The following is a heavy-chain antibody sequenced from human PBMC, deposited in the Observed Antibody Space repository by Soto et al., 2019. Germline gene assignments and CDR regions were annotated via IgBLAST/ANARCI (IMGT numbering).Heavy chain of an antibody. D-gene: IGHD3-9*01. J-gene: IGHJ6*02. Sequence: SVKVSCKASGGTFSSNAINWVRQAAGQGLEWMGGIIPIFNTIDYAQKFQARVTITADDSTTTAYMELNSLRAEDTAVYYCARDLDWGSRDYYYYGMDVWGQGTTVTVSS. V-gene: IGHV1-69*13. CDR1: GGTFSSNA. CDR2: IIPIFNTI. CDR3: ARDLDWGSRDYYYYGMDV.